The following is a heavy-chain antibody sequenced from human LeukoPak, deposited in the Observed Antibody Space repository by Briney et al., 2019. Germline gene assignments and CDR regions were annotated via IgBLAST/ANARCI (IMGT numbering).Heavy chain of an antibody. D-gene: IGHD1-26*01. CDR2: TNYRSKWNN. Sequence: SQTLSLTCAISGDSASSNSATWDWLRQSPSRGLEWLGRTNYRSKWNNEYAVSVKSRITIIPDTSKNQFSLQLNSVTPEDTAVYYCAGTGSYFRTWGQGTLVTVSS. CDR3: AGTGSYFRT. J-gene: IGHJ5*02. V-gene: IGHV6-1*01. CDR1: GDSASSNSAT.